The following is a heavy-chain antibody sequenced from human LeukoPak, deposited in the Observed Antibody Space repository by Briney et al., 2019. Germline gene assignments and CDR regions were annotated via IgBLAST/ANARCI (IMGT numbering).Heavy chain of an antibody. CDR2: INPNSGGT. CDR1: GYTFTGYY. D-gene: IGHD3-22*01. CDR3: ARDGYYYDSSGYYSFPDY. Sequence: ASVKVSCKASGYTFTGYYMHWVRQAPGQGLEWMGRINPNSGGTNHAQKFQGRVTMTTDTSTSTAYMELRSLRSDDTAVYYCARDGYYYDSSGYYSFPDYWGQGTLVTVSS. V-gene: IGHV1-2*06. J-gene: IGHJ4*02.